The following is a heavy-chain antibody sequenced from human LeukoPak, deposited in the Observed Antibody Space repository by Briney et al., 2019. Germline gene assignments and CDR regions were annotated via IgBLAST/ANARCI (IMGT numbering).Heavy chain of an antibody. CDR3: AKDSFVATTSYLDS. CDR1: GFTFSTYA. D-gene: IGHD1-26*01. Sequence: GGSLRLSCAASGFTFSTYAMNLVRPAPGQGLDWVSLISGSGRTTYYADSVKGRFIVSRDNSKSSLYLHLNSLTPEDTAFYYCAKDSFVATTSYLDSWGQGTLVTVSS. J-gene: IGHJ4*02. CDR2: ISGSGRTT. V-gene: IGHV3-23*01.